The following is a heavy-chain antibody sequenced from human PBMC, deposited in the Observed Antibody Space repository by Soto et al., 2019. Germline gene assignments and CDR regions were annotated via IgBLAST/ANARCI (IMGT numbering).Heavy chain of an antibody. CDR1: GGSISSYY. D-gene: IGHD3-3*01. CDR3: ARVGGWSGYSIFDY. J-gene: IGHJ4*02. Sequence: SETLSLTCTVSGGSISSYYLSWIRQPPGKGLEWIGYIYYSGSTNYNPSLKSRVTISVDTSKNQFSLKLSSVTAADTAVYYCARVGGWSGYSIFDYWGQGTLVTVSS. V-gene: IGHV4-59*01. CDR2: IYYSGST.